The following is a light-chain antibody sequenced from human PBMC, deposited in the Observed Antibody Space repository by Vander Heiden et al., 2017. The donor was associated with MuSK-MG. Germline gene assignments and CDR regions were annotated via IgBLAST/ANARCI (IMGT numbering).Light chain of an antibody. J-gene: IGKJ2*01. V-gene: IGKV3-11*01. CDR1: ESLGWY. CDR2: DAS. CDR3: QQRRKLPPGYT. Sequence: EVVLTQSPDTLSLSPGDRATLSCRASESLGWYLAWYQQKPGQAPRLLMYDASKRATGIPARFSGSGSGTDFTLTISRLEPEDFAVYYCQQRRKLPPGYTFGKVTKLE.